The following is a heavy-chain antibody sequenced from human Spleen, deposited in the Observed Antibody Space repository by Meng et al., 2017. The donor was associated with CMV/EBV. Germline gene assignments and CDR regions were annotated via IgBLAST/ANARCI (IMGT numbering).Heavy chain of an antibody. CDR3: ARVGYSSSSWYYYGMDV. V-gene: IGHV4-34*01. CDR2: INHSGST. J-gene: IGHJ6*02. D-gene: IGHD6-6*01. Sequence: SETLSLTCAVYGGSFSGYYWSWIRQPPGKGLEWIGEINHSGSTNYNPSLKSRVTISVDTSKNQFSLKLSSVTAADTAVYYCARVGYSSSSWYYYGMDVWGQGTTVTVSS. CDR1: GGSFSGYY.